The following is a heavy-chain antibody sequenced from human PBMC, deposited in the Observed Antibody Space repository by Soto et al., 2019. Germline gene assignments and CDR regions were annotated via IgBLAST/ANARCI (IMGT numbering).Heavy chain of an antibody. D-gene: IGHD2-2*01. CDR3: ARVVPGAEAWFGP. Sequence: ASVKVSCKASGGTFNKFAFSWVRQAPGQPLEWLGWISLYSDGTNYAQKFQGRVSMTTDTSTTTAYMELRSLRSDDTAVYYCARVVPGAEAWFGPWGQGTLVTVSS. J-gene: IGHJ5*02. CDR2: ISLYSDGT. V-gene: IGHV1-18*01. CDR1: GGTFNKFA.